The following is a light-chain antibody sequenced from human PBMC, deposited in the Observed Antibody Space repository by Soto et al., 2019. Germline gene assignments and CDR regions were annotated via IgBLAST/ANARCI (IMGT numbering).Light chain of an antibody. CDR2: AAS. V-gene: IGKV3-15*01. CDR1: QSVSST. CDR3: QQYNNWPPR. J-gene: IGKJ1*01. Sequence: EMVMTQSPATLSVSPGERATLSCRASQSVSSTLAWYQQKPGQAPRLLIYAASTRATGIPARFSGSGSGTEFTLTLSGLQSEDFAVYYCQQYNNWPPRFGQGTKVEIK.